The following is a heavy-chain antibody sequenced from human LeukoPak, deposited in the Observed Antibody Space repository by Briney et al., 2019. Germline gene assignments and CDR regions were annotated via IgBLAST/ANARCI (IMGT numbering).Heavy chain of an antibody. Sequence: SETLSLTCTVSGGSISSYYWSWIRQPPGEGLEWIGYTFYSGSTTYNPSLKSRVTISVDTSKNQFSLKLSSVSAADTAVYYCARLQPARNNVINGSYYYYYMDVWGKATTVTVS. CDR1: GGSISSYY. D-gene: IGHD1-20*01. J-gene: IGHJ6*03. CDR3: ARLQPARNNVINGSYYYYYMDV. V-gene: IGHV4-59*01. CDR2: TFYSGST.